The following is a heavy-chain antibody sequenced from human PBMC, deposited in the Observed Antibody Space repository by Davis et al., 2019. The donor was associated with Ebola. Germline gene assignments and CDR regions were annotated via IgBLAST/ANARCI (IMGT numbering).Heavy chain of an antibody. Sequence: GESLKISCAASGFTFSTYSMSWVRQAPGKGLEWVSSISSDSDYIYYADSAKGRFTISRDNAKNSLYLQMNSLRAEDTAVYYCAREGGELLSYFDYWGQGTLVTVSS. V-gene: IGHV3-21*01. CDR2: ISSDSDYI. D-gene: IGHD1-26*01. CDR1: GFTFSTYS. J-gene: IGHJ4*02. CDR3: AREGGELLSYFDY.